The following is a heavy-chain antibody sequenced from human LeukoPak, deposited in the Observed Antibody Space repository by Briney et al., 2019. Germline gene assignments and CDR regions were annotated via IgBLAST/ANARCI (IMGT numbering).Heavy chain of an antibody. CDR3: ARTYSSSSAFDY. D-gene: IGHD6-6*01. V-gene: IGHV4-59*08. J-gene: IGHJ4*02. CDR1: GGSISSYF. CDR2: ILYSGST. Sequence: SETLSLTCTVSGGSISSYFWSWIRQPPGKGLEWIGYILYSGSTNYSPSLKSRITMSVDTSKNQFSLKLRSVTAADTAVYYCARTYSSSSAFDYWGQGTLVTVSS.